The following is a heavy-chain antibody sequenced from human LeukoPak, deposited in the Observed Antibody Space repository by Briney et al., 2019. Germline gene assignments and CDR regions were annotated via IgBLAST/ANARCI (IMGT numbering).Heavy chain of an antibody. Sequence: GASVKVSCKASGYTFTSYGISWVRQDPGQGLEWMGWISAYNGNTNYAQKLQGRVAMTTDTSTSTAYMELRSLRSDDTAVYYCARSTAQGTMIVVVNNFDYWGQGTLVTVSS. J-gene: IGHJ4*02. D-gene: IGHD3-22*01. CDR2: ISAYNGNT. CDR1: GYTFTSYG. CDR3: ARSTAQGTMIVVVNNFDY. V-gene: IGHV1-18*01.